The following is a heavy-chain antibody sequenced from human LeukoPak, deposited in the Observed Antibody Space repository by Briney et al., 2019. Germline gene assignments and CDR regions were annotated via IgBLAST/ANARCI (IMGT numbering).Heavy chain of an antibody. CDR3: ARVPQYCSSTSCSRSYYFDY. CDR1: GFTFSSYA. D-gene: IGHD2-2*01. CDR2: ISGSGGST. J-gene: IGHJ4*02. Sequence: PGGALRLSCAASGFTFSSYAMSWVRQAPGKGLEWVSAISGSGGSTYYADSVKGRFTISRDNSKNTLYLQMNSLRAEDTAVYYCARVPQYCSSTSCSRSYYFDYWGQATLVTVSS. V-gene: IGHV3-23*01.